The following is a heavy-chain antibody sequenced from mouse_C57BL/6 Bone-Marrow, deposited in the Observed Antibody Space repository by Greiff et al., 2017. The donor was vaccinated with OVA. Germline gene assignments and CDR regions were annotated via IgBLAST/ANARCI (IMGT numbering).Heavy chain of an antibody. V-gene: IGHV1-19*01. CDR1: GYTFTDYY. CDR3: ARSYDYDDGFAY. D-gene: IGHD2-4*01. Sequence: EVMLVESGPVLVKPGASVKMSCKASGYTFTDYYMNWVKQSHGKSLEWIGVINPYNGGTSYNQKFKGKATLTVDKSSSTAYMELNSLTSEDSAVYYCARSYDYDDGFAYWGQGTLVTVSA. CDR2: INPYNGGT. J-gene: IGHJ3*01.